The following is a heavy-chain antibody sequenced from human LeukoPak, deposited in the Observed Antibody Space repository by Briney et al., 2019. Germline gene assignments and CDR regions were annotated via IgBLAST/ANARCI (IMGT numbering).Heavy chain of an antibody. CDR2: IIPFFGAP. D-gene: IGHD1-26*01. V-gene: IGHV1-69*13. CDR3: ARERWEPPYYYYGLDV. J-gene: IGHJ6*02. CDR1: GYTFTSYN. Sequence: SVKVSCKTSGYTFTSYNISWVRQAPGQGLEWMGGIIPFFGAPNYAQKFQGRVTITADESTSTAYMELSSLRSEDTAVYYCARERWEPPYYYYGLDVWGQGTTVTVSS.